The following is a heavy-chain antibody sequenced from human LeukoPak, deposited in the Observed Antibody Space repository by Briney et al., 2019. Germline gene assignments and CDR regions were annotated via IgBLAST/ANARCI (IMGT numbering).Heavy chain of an antibody. Sequence: GSLRLSCAASGFTFSNHGMHWVRQAPGKGLEWVAVIWYDGSNKYYVDSVKGRFTISRDNSKSTLYLQMNSLRAEDTAVYYCARDRSVDYFDYWGQGTLVTVSS. V-gene: IGHV3-33*01. J-gene: IGHJ4*02. CDR2: IWYDGSNK. CDR1: GFTFSNHG. CDR3: ARDRSVDYFDY. D-gene: IGHD3-3*01.